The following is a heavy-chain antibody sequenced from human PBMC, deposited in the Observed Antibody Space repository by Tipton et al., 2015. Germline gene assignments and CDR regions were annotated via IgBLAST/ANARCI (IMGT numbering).Heavy chain of an antibody. CDR2: IYYSGST. CDR3: ARARGRHGGLFGS. Sequence: TLSLTCTVSGGSVSSGSYYWSWIRQPPGKGLEWIGYIYYSGSTNYNPSLKSRVTISVDTSKNQFSLKLSSVTAADTAVYYCARARGRHGGLFGSWGQGTLVTVSS. CDR1: GGSVSSGSYY. V-gene: IGHV4-61*01. D-gene: IGHD4-23*01. J-gene: IGHJ4*02.